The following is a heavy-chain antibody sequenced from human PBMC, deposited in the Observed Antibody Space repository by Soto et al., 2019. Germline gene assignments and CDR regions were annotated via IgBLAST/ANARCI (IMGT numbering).Heavy chain of an antibody. CDR2: IGSGNSYT. Sequence: GGSLRLSCAASGFNLKSYSMNWVRQAPGKGLEWVSCIGSGNSYTYYADSTKGRFSISRDDAENSVYLQMTGLTADDTGVYYCALEVLSGGRFYGLDVWGQGTTVTVSS. V-gene: IGHV3-21*01. CDR3: ALEVLSGGRFYGLDV. D-gene: IGHD6-25*01. CDR1: GFNLKSYS. J-gene: IGHJ6*02.